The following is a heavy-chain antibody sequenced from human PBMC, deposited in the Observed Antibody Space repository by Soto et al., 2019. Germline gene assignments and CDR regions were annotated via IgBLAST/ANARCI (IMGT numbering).Heavy chain of an antibody. V-gene: IGHV3-23*01. CDR2: ISGSGGST. J-gene: IGHJ4*02. Sequence: PGGSLRLSCAASGFTFSTYAMSWVRQAPGKGLEWVSAISGSGGSTYYADSVKGRFTISRDNSKNTLYLQMNSLRAEDTAVYYCAKDEEAARNYFDYWGQGTLVTAPQ. D-gene: IGHD6-13*01. CDR3: AKDEEAARNYFDY. CDR1: GFTFSTYA.